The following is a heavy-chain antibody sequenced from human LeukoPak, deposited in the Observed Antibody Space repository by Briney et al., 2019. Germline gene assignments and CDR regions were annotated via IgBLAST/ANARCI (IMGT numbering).Heavy chain of an antibody. D-gene: IGHD5-24*01. CDR1: GGSFSSYY. V-gene: IGHV4-4*07. Sequence: SETLSLTCTVSGGSFSSYYWSWIRQPAGKGLEWIGRIYTSGSTNYNSSLKSRVTMSVDTSKNQVSLKLSSVAAADTAVYYCATGDGYNSFDYWGQGTLVTVSS. J-gene: IGHJ4*02. CDR3: ATGDGYNSFDY. CDR2: IYTSGST.